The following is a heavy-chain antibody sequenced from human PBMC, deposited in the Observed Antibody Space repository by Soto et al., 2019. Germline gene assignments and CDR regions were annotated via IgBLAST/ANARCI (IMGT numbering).Heavy chain of an antibody. CDR2: SRKEANDYIR. J-gene: IGHJ6*02. V-gene: IGHV3-72*01. D-gene: IGHD2-2*01. CDR3: VRQGYCSSTSCFDTMDV. Sequence: EQLVQSGGGLVHPGGSLRLSCVDSGFTFSEYYMDWVRQATGRGLEWIGRSRKEANDYIRAYAASVKGRFSASHNDSKISFFLQMNGLKTEDTAVYYCVRQGYCSSTSCFDTMDVWGQGTTVTVSS. CDR1: GFTFSEYY.